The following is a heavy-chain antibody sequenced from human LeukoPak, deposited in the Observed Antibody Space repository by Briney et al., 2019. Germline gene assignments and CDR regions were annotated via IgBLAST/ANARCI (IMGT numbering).Heavy chain of an antibody. D-gene: IGHD6-6*01. V-gene: IGHV1-69*13. CDR3: ARGGAARLHFQN. CDR1: GGTFSSYA. Sequence: ASVKVSCKASGGTFSSYAISWVRQAPGQGLEWMGGIIPIFGTANYAQKFQGRVTITADESTSTAYMELSSLRSEDTAVYYCARGGAARLHFQNWGQGALVTVSS. J-gene: IGHJ1*01. CDR2: IIPIFGTA.